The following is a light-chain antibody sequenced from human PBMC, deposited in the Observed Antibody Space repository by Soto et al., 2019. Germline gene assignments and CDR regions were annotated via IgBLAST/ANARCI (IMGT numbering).Light chain of an antibody. Sequence: QLVLTQPPSVSGAPGQRVTISCTGSSCNIGAGHDVPWYQQLPGTAPKLLIYGNSNRPSGVPDRFSGSKSGTSASPAITGLQAEYEADYYCQSYDSSLSGVVFGGGTKVTVL. CDR1: SCNIGAGHD. CDR2: GNS. J-gene: IGLJ2*01. V-gene: IGLV1-40*01. CDR3: QSYDSSLSGVV.